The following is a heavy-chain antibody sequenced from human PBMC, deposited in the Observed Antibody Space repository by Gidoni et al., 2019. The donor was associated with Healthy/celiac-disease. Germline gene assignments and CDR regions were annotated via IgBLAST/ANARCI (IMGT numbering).Heavy chain of an antibody. CDR1: GFTFSRYS. V-gene: IGHV3-21*01. D-gene: IGHD1-20*01. J-gene: IGHJ4*02. CDR2: ISSSSSDI. CDR3: ARQRDNWNFDY. Sequence: EVQLVESGGGLVKPGGSLRLSCAASGFTFSRYSMNWVRQAPGKGLEGVSSISSSSSDIYYADSVKGRFTSSRDNAKKSLYLQMNSLRAEDTAVYYCARQRDNWNFDYWGQGTLVTVSS.